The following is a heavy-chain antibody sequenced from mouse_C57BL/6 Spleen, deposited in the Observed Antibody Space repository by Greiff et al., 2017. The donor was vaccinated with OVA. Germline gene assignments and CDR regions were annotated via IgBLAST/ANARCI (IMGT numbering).Heavy chain of an antibody. CDR1: GYTFTSYW. D-gene: IGHD1-1*01. Sequence: QVQLQQPGAELVKPGASVKMSCKASGYTFTSYWITWVKQRPGQGLEWIGDIYPGSGSTNYNEKFKSKATLTVDTSSSTAYMQLSSLTSEDSAVYYCARGSLITTVVVPFDYWGQGTTLTVSS. J-gene: IGHJ2*01. CDR3: ARGSLITTVVVPFDY. V-gene: IGHV1-55*01. CDR2: IYPGSGST.